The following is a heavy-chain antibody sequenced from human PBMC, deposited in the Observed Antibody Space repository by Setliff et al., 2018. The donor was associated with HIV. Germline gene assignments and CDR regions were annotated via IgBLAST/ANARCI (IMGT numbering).Heavy chain of an antibody. CDR1: GFTFSSYG. CDR2: IWYDGSNK. Sequence: PGGSLRLSCAASGFTFSSYGMHWVRQAPGKGLEWVAVIWYDGSNKYYADSVKGRFTISRDNSKNTLYLQMNTLRAEDTAVYYCARDRSGPYYYFDYWGQGTLVTVSS. J-gene: IGHJ4*02. D-gene: IGHD3-10*01. V-gene: IGHV3-33*01. CDR3: ARDRSGPYYYFDY.